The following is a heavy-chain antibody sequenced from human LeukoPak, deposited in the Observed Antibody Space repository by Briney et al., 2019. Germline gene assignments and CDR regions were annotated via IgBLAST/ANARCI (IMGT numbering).Heavy chain of an antibody. CDR1: GFTFSAFG. D-gene: IGHD2/OR15-2a*01. CDR3: AREGPRGNSQFDY. CDR2: ITNSGGST. J-gene: IGHJ4*02. V-gene: IGHV3-23*01. Sequence: GGSLRLSCAASGFTFSAFGMNWVRQAPGKGLEWVSTITNSGGSTYYVDSVKGRFTISRDNSKNTLYLQMNSLRAEDTAIYYCAREGPRGNSQFDYWGQGTLVTVSS.